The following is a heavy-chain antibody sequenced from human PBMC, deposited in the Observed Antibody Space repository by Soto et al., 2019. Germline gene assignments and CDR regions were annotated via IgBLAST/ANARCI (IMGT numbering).Heavy chain of an antibody. J-gene: IGHJ6*03. V-gene: IGHV4-34*01. CDR2: INHSGST. CDR3: ARYVATIWRSRGYCSGGSCFTCYYMDV. CDR1: GGSFSGYY. Sequence: QVQLQQWGAGLLKPSETLSLTCAVYGGSFSGYYWSWIRQPPGKGLGWIGEINHSGSTNYNPSLKRRVTISVDTSKNLFSLNLSSVTDADTAVYYCARYVATIWRSRGYCSGGSCFTCYYMDVWGKGTTVTVSS. D-gene: IGHD2-15*01.